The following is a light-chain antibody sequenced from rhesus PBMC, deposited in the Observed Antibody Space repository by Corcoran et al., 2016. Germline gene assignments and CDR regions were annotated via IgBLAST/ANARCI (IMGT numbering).Light chain of an antibody. CDR3: LQGSKWPYS. Sequence: EIVMTQSPATLALSPGERATLSCRASQSVGNYLLWYQQKPGQAPRLLIYGAASRATVIPDRFSGSGSGTEFTLPISSLGPEDVGLYFCLQGSKWPYSFGQGTKVEI. CDR2: GAA. V-gene: IGKV3-24*04. CDR1: QSVGNY. J-gene: IGKJ2*01.